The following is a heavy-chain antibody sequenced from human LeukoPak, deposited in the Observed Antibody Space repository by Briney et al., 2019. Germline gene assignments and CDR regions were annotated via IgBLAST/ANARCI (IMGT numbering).Heavy chain of an antibody. Sequence: GGSLRLSFSASGFTFDDYTMPWVRQAPGKGLKWVSLISWDGGSTYYADSVKGRFTISRDNSKNSLYLQMNSLRTEDTALYYCAKGGQGRSFDYWGQGTLVTVSS. CDR2: ISWDGGST. CDR1: GFTFDDYT. J-gene: IGHJ4*02. V-gene: IGHV3-43*01. CDR3: AKGGQGRSFDY.